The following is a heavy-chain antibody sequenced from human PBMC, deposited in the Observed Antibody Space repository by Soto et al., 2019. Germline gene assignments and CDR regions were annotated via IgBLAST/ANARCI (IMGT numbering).Heavy chain of an antibody. D-gene: IGHD2-15*01. CDR3: ARDGFQKDQYYYYGMDV. V-gene: IGHV3-30-3*01. CDR2: ISYDGSNK. Sequence: GGSLRLSCAASGFTFSSYAMHWVRQAPGKGLEWVAVISYDGSNKYYADSVKGRFTISRDNSKNTLYLQMNSLRAEDTAVYYCARDGFQKDQYYYYGMDVWGQGTTVTVSS. CDR1: GFTFSSYA. J-gene: IGHJ6*02.